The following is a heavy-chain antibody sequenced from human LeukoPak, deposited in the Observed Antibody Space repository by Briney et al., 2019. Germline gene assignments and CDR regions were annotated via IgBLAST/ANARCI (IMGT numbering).Heavy chain of an antibody. CDR3: ARDRPWRADY. D-gene: IGHD6-6*01. J-gene: IGHJ4*02. Sequence: PSETLSLTCTVSGGSISSYYWSWIRRPPGKGLEWIGYIYYTGNTSYNPSLKSRVTISVDTSKNQFSLKLSSVTAADTAVYYCARDRPWRADYWGQGTLVTVSS. CDR2: IYYTGNT. V-gene: IGHV4-59*01. CDR1: GGSISSYY.